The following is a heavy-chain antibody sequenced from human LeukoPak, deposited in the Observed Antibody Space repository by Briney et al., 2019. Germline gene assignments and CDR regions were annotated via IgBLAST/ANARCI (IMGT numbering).Heavy chain of an antibody. J-gene: IGHJ5*02. Sequence: PSETLSLTCTVSGGSISSGGYYWSWIRQPPGKGLEWIGYIYHSGSTNYNPSLKSRVTISVDTSKNQFSLKLSSVTAADTAVYYCARLCLVEAAAGTAWFDPWGQGTLVTVSS. CDR3: ARLCLVEAAAGTAWFDP. D-gene: IGHD6-13*01. CDR2: IYHSGST. V-gene: IGHV4-30-2*01. CDR1: GGSISSGGYY.